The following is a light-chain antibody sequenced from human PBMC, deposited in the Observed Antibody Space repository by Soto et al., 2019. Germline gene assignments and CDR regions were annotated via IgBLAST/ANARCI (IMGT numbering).Light chain of an antibody. CDR3: LLSYSDEKV. J-gene: IGLJ1*01. V-gene: IGLV7-46*01. CDR1: TGAVTSGHY. CDR2: DTS. Sequence: QALVTQEPSRTVSPGGTVTLTCGSSTGAVTSGHYPYWFQQKPGQAPRTLIYDTSNKYSWTPARFSGSLLGGKAALTLSGAQPEDEADYYCLLSYSDEKVFGTGTKVTVL.